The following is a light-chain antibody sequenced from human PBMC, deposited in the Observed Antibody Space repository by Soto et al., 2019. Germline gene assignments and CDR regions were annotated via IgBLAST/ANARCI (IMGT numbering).Light chain of an antibody. J-gene: IGLJ2*01. Sequence: QSVLTQPPSVSATPGQKVTISCSGSSSNIGNSYVSWYQQLPGTAPKLLIYDNFKRPSGIPDRFSGSKSGTSATLGITGLQTGDEADYYCGTWDSSLSAVVFGGGTQLTVL. CDR1: SSNIGNSY. V-gene: IGLV1-51*01. CDR2: DNF. CDR3: GTWDSSLSAVV.